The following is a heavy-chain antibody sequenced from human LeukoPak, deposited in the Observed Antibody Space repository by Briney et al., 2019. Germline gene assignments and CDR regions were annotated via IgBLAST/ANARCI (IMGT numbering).Heavy chain of an antibody. V-gene: IGHV5-51*07. D-gene: IGHD3-10*01. CDR2: IYPADSDT. CDR1: GYIFTHYW. CDR3: ARQSRDGSKTRGYYFDY. Sequence: RGESLKISCQVSGYIFTHYWIGWVHQMAGNGLESMGIIYPADSDTTYSPSFQGQVTISADKSISTVYLQWSSLKASDTAMYYCARQSRDGSKTRGYYFDYWGQGTLVTVSS. J-gene: IGHJ4*02.